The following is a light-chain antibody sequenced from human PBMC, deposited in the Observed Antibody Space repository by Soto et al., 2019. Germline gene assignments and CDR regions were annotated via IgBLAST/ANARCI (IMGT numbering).Light chain of an antibody. Sequence: QAVVTQPPSVSAAPGQRVTISCSGSSSNIGNNYVSWYQQLPGTAPKLVIYDNNKRPSGIPDRFSGSKSDTSATLGITGLQTGDEADYYCRTWVSSLSVVIFGGGTKLTVL. CDR3: RTWVSSLSVVI. V-gene: IGLV1-51*01. CDR2: DNN. J-gene: IGLJ2*01. CDR1: SSNIGNNY.